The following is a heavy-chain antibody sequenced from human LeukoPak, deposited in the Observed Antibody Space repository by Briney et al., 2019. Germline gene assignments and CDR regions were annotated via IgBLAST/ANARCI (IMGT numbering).Heavy chain of an antibody. D-gene: IGHD2-2*02. J-gene: IGHJ4*02. Sequence: PSETLSLTCAVYGGSFSGYYWSWIRQPPGKGLERIGEINHSGSTNYNPSLKSRVTISVDTSKNQFSLKLSSVTAADTAVYYCARGFRGGRHQLLHPIDYWGQGTLVTVSS. CDR1: GGSFSGYY. V-gene: IGHV4-34*01. CDR3: ARGFRGGRHQLLHPIDY. CDR2: INHSGST.